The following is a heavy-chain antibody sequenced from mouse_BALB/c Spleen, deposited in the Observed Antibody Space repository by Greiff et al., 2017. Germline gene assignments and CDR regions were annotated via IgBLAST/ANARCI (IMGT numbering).Heavy chain of an antibody. V-gene: IGHV1-69*02. J-gene: IGHJ2*01. CDR1: GYTFTSYW. CDR3: ARRGENYY. Sequence: QVQLKQPGAELVKPGASVKLSCKASGYTFTSYWMHWVKQRPGQGLEWIGEIDPSDSYTNYNQKFKGKATLTVDKSSSTAYMQLSSLTSEDSAVYYCARRGENYYWGQGTTLTVSS. CDR2: IDPSDSYT.